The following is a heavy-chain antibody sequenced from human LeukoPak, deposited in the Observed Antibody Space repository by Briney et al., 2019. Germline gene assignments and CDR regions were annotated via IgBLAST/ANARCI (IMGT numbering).Heavy chain of an antibody. V-gene: IGHV1-46*01. Sequence: ASVKVSCKASGYTFTSYYMHWVRQAPGQGLEWMGIINPSGCSTSYAQKFQGRVTMTRDTSTSTVYMELSSLRSEDPAVYYCARDPVIGEVYFDYWGQGTLVTVSS. CDR1: GYTFTSYY. J-gene: IGHJ4*02. CDR3: ARDPVIGEVYFDY. CDR2: INPSGCST. D-gene: IGHD3-10*01.